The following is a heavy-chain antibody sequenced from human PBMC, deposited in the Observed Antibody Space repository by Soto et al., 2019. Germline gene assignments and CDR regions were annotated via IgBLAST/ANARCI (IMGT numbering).Heavy chain of an antibody. V-gene: IGHV3-23*01. D-gene: IGHD3-22*01. CDR3: AKDRGVVVVVTTGGSFDL. CDR1: EFTFSSYA. CDR2: ISGSGVST. J-gene: IGHJ3*01. Sequence: EVQLLESGGGLVHPGGSLRLSCEVSEFTFSSYAMSWVRQAPGKGLEWVSTISGSGVSTYYGDSVKGRFTISRYNSKNTLYLQMNSLRVEDTAIYYCAKDRGVVVVVTTGGSFDLWGQGTMVTVSS.